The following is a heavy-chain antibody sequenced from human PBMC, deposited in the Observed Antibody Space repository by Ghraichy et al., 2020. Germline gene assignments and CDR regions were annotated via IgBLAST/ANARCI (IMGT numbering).Heavy chain of an antibody. CDR3: ARGDWTD. Sequence: ASVKVSCKASGYTFTTYDINWVRQATGQGLEWMGWMNPNTGNTGYVQKFQGRITMTRDTSLRTAYMELSSLRSEDTAVYYCARGDWTDWGQGTLVTVSS. CDR1: GYTFTTYD. D-gene: IGHD3/OR15-3a*01. J-gene: IGHJ4*02. V-gene: IGHV1-8*01. CDR2: MNPNTGNT.